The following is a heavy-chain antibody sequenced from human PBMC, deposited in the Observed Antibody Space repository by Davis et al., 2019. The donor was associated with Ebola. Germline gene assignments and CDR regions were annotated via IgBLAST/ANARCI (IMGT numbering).Heavy chain of an antibody. CDR2: IYYSGST. D-gene: IGHD6-13*01. J-gene: IGHJ6*02. V-gene: IGHV4-39*01. CDR3: ARGGDSSSWYYGAFYYYGMDV. Sequence: PSETLSLTCTVPGGSISSSSYYWGWIRQPPGKGLEWIGSIYYSGSTYYNPSLKSRVTISVDTSKNQFSLKLSSVTAADTAVYYCARGGDSSSWYYGAFYYYGMDVWGQGTTVTVSS. CDR1: GGSISSSSYY.